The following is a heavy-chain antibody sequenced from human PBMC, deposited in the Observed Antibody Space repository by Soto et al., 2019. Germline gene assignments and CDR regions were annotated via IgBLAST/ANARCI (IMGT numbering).Heavy chain of an antibody. V-gene: IGHV4-59*01. Sequence: QVQLQESGPGLVRPSETLALTCTVSGGSISRYFLSCIRQSPGKGLEWIGYIFYTGSTTYNPSLKSRVTISIDTSKNQFSLKLSSLTAADTAVYYCAHFSDLEWFDPWGQGTLVTVSS. J-gene: IGHJ5*02. CDR2: IFYTGST. D-gene: IGHD2-21*01. CDR3: AHFSDLEWFDP. CDR1: GGSISRYF.